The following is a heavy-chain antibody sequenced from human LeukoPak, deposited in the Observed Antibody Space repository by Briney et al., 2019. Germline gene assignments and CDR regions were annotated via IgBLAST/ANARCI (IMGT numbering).Heavy chain of an antibody. V-gene: IGHV3-74*01. D-gene: IGHD6-13*01. J-gene: IGHJ4*02. Sequence: GGSLRLSCAASGFTFSTYWMHWVRQVPEKGLVWVSHVNGGGTSTSYVGSVKGRFTISRDNAKNMLYLQMNSLRADDTAVYYCARGAGGLDYWGQGILVTVSS. CDR1: GFTFSTYW. CDR3: ARGAGGLDY. CDR2: VNGGGTST.